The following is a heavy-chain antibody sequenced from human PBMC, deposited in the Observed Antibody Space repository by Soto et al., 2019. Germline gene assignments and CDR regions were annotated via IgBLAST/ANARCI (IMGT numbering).Heavy chain of an antibody. CDR1: GFTFGSYA. CDR2: ISYDGSNK. D-gene: IGHD2-2*02. J-gene: IGHJ5*02. Sequence: GGSLRLSCAASGFTFGSYAMHWVRQAPGKGLEWVAVISYDGSNKYYADSVKGRFTISRDNSKNTLYLQMNSLRAEDTAVYYCVINCISTSCYKWFDPWGQGTLVTVSS. CDR3: VINCISTSCYKWFDP. V-gene: IGHV3-30-3*01.